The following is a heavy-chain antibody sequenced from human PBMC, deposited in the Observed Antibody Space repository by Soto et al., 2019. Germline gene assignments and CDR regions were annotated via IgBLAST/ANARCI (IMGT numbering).Heavy chain of an antibody. CDR1: GFTFSNYA. CDR3: VKDRISSYYYYYGMDV. Sequence: GGSLRLSCAASGFTFSNYAITWVRQAPGKGLEWVSGISGSGGSTYYADSVKGRLTISRDNSKYTLYLQMSSLSAEDTAVYYCVKDRISSYYYYYGMDVWGQGTTVTVYS. CDR2: ISGSGGST. J-gene: IGHJ6*02. V-gene: IGHV3-23*01.